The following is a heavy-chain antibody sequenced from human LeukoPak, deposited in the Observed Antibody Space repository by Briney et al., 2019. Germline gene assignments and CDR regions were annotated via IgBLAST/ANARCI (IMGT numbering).Heavy chain of an antibody. CDR2: IYYSGST. V-gene: IGHV4-59*08. D-gene: IGHD4-17*01. Sequence: PSETLSLTCTVSGGSTSSYYWSWIRQPPGKGLEWIGYIYYSGSTNYNPSLKSRVTISVDTSKNQFSLKLSSVTAADTAVYYCARRDDYGDYYDYWGQGTLVTVSS. J-gene: IGHJ4*02. CDR3: ARRDDYGDYYDY. CDR1: GGSTSSYY.